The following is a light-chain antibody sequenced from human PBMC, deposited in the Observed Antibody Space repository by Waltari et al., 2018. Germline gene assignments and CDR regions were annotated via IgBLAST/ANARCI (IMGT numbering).Light chain of an antibody. J-gene: IGKJ2*01. CDR2: KAS. CDR1: QSIIRW. Sequence: DIQMTQSPSTLSASVGDRVTITCRASQSIIRWLAWYQQKPGKAPKLLIYKASSLETGVPSRFSGSESGTEFTLTISSLQPDDFATYYCQQYNSYPYTCGQGTKLEIK. CDR3: QQYNSYPYT. V-gene: IGKV1-5*03.